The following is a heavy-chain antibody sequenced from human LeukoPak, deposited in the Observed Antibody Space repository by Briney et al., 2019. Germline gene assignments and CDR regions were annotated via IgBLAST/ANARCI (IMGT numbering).Heavy chain of an antibody. D-gene: IGHD5-24*01. Sequence: GRSLRLSCAASGFTFSTYTMHWVRQAPGRGLEWVAVISYDGSNKYYADSVKGRFTISRDNSKNTLYLQMNSLTGEDTAVYYCARDPVEMATIFFGYWGQGTLVTVSS. CDR1: GFTFSTYT. V-gene: IGHV3-30-3*01. CDR2: ISYDGSNK. J-gene: IGHJ4*02. CDR3: ARDPVEMATIFFGY.